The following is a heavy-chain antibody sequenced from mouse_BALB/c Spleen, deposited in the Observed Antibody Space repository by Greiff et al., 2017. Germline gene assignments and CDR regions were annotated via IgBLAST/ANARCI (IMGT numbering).Heavy chain of an antibody. V-gene: IGHV3-2*02. J-gene: IGHJ4*01. CDR3: ATGEVRRNDYAMDY. D-gene: IGHD2-14*01. Sequence: EVKLVESGPGLVKPSQSLSLTCTVTGYSITSYYAWYWIRQSPGNQLEWMGYISYSGSTSYNPSLKSRISISRDTSKNQFFLQLNSVTTEDTATYYSATGEVRRNDYAMDYWGQGTSVTVSS. CDR2: ISYSGST. CDR1: GYSITSYYA.